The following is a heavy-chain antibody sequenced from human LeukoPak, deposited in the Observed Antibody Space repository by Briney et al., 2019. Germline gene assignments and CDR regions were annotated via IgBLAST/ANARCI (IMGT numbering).Heavy chain of an antibody. V-gene: IGHV3-30*02. D-gene: IGHD3-10*01. CDR2: IRYDGINK. CDR1: GFTFSSYA. Sequence: GGSLRLSCAASGFTFSSYAMSWVRQAPGKGLEWVAFIRYDGINKYHADSVKGRFTISRDSFKNTLYLQMNSLRPEDTAVYYCAKEGDYYGSGSYRDGFDIWGQGTRATVSS. CDR3: AKEGDYYGSGSYRDGFDI. J-gene: IGHJ3*02.